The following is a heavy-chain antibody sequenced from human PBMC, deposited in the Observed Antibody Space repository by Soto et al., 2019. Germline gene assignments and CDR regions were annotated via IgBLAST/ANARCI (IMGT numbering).Heavy chain of an antibody. V-gene: IGHV1-46*01. CDR3: SRAMAAADKCESRFWFDP. Sequence: VQLVQSGAEVREPGASVMLSCKTSGYAFTMFYMSWVRQAPGQGLERMGTINADGGRTTYTQNFEGRFNMTSATSKGTISRELSSLKTDDTAVYYCSRAMAAADKCESRFWFDPWGQGALVTVSS. CDR2: INADGGRT. D-gene: IGHD6-25*01. J-gene: IGHJ5*02. CDR1: GYAFTMFY.